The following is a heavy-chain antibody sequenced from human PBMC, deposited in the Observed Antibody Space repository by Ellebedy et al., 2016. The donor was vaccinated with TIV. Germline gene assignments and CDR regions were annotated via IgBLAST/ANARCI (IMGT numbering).Heavy chain of an antibody. Sequence: PGGSLRLSCAASGFIFSPYAMSWVRQAPGKGLEWVSGISDSGGSTYYAGSVKGRFTISRDNSRNMLYLQMNSLRAEDTAIYYCAKSGEDYYDSSGNGPFYGIDAWGQGTTVTVSS. CDR3: AKSGEDYYDSSGNGPFYGIDA. J-gene: IGHJ6*02. CDR1: GFIFSPYA. V-gene: IGHV3-23*01. D-gene: IGHD3-22*01. CDR2: ISDSGGST.